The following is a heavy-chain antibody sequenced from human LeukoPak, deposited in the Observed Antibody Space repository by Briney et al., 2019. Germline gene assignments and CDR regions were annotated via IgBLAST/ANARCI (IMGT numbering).Heavy chain of an antibody. CDR2: IYYSGST. CDR1: GGSISSSSYY. D-gene: IGHD3-22*01. V-gene: IGHV4-39*01. Sequence: SETLSLTCTVSGGSISSSSYYWGWIRQPPGKGLEWIGSIYYSGSTYYNPSLKSRVTISVDTSKNQFSLKLSSVTAADTAVYYCARPYYYDSSGYYYHAFDIWGQGTMVTVSS. CDR3: ARPYYYDSSGYYYHAFDI. J-gene: IGHJ3*02.